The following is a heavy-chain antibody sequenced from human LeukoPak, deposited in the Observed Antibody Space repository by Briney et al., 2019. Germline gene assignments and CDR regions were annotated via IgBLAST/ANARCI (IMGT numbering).Heavy chain of an antibody. D-gene: IGHD3-9*01. Sequence: GGSLRLSCTASGFTLRDFSMNWVRQAPGKGLELVSHISPRSDIISYADSVKGRFTISRDNAKNSLYLQMNSLRGEDMAVYYCVRDHDWAFDYWGQGTLVPASS. CDR2: ISPRSDII. CDR1: GFTLRDFS. V-gene: IGHV3-48*01. CDR3: VRDHDWAFDY. J-gene: IGHJ4*02.